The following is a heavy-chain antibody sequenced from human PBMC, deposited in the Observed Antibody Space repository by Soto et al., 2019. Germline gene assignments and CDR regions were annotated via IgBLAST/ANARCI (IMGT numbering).Heavy chain of an antibody. Sequence: QVQLVQSGAEVKKPGASVKVSCKASGYTFTHYYIHWVRQAPGQGLEWMGIINPNGGSTTYAQKFRAGSPMTRDTSTRTVYMELSSLRSEDSAVYYCATSVNSAMAFDYWGQGTLVTVSS. CDR3: ATSVNSAMAFDY. CDR2: INPNGGST. J-gene: IGHJ4*02. CDR1: GYTFTHYY. D-gene: IGHD5-18*01. V-gene: IGHV1-46*01.